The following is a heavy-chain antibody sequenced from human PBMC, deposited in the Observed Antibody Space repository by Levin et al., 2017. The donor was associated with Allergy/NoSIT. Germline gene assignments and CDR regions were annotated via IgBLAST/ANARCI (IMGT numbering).Heavy chain of an antibody. J-gene: IGHJ6*02. CDR1: GFTFSSYE. Sequence: GGSLRLSCAASGFTFSSYEMNWVRQAPGKGLEWVSYISSSGSTIYYADSVKGRFTISRDNAKNSPYLQMNSLRAEDTAVYYCARDPTLERITIFGVIYYYYDGMDVWGQGTTVTVSS. CDR2: ISSSGSTI. CDR3: ARDPTLERITIFGVIYYYYDGMDV. D-gene: IGHD3-3*01. V-gene: IGHV3-48*03.